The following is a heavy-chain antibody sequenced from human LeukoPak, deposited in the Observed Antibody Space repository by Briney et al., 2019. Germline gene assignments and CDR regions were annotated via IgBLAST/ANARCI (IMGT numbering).Heavy chain of an antibody. J-gene: IGHJ3*01. D-gene: IGHD2-8*01. CDR2: IAIGGRDK. Sequence: PGGSLGLSCAVSGFTCSNYAMNWVRQAPGKRREWVSVIAIGGRDKFYADSVKGRFTISRDDSKNTFYLQMNSLRAEDTAVYYCAKDSYSNTGVYDAFDVWGQGKMDPVSS. CDR3: AKDSYSNTGVYDAFDV. CDR1: GFTCSNYA. V-gene: IGHV3-23*03.